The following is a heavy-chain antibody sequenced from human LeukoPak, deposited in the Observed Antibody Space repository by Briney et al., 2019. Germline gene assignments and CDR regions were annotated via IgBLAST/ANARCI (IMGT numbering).Heavy chain of an antibody. D-gene: IGHD6-19*01. CDR1: GGSISSYY. CDR3: ARGPIAVAGYLAY. J-gene: IGHJ4*02. CDR2: IYYSGST. Sequence: PSETLSLTCTVSGGSISSYYWSWIRQPPGKGLEWIGYIYYSGSTNYNPSLKSRVTISVDTSKNQFSLKLSSVTAADTAVYYCARGPIAVAGYLAYWGQGTLVTVSS. V-gene: IGHV4-59*01.